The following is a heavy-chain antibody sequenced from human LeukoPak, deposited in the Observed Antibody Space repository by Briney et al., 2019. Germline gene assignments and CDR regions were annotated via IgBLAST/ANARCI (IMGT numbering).Heavy chain of an antibody. Sequence: ASVKVSCKASGYTFTSYGISWVRQAPGQGLERMGWISAYNGNTNYAQKLQGRVTMTTDTSTSTAYMELRSLRSDDTAVYYCAKISARYCSGGSCYFDYWGQGTLVTVSS. J-gene: IGHJ4*02. D-gene: IGHD2-15*01. CDR3: AKISARYCSGGSCYFDY. V-gene: IGHV1-18*01. CDR2: ISAYNGNT. CDR1: GYTFTSYG.